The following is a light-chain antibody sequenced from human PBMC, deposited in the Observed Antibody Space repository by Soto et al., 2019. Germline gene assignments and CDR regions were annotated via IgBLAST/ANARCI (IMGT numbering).Light chain of an antibody. CDR3: QQRSGWPPSLT. J-gene: IGKJ4*01. CDR2: HAS. CDR1: QSVSSY. V-gene: IGKV3-11*01. Sequence: EVVLTQSPATLSLSPGETATLSCRASQSVSSYLAWYQQKPGQAPRLLIYHASKRATGIPARFNGSGSGTDFTLPISSLEPEDFAVYYCQQRSGWPPSLTFGGGTKVEIK.